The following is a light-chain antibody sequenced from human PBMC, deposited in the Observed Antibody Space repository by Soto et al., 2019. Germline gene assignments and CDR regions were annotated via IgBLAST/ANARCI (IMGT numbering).Light chain of an antibody. Sequence: AIQMTQSPSSLSASVGDRVTITCRASQDIRNDLGWYQQKPGKTPKLLIFAASSLQSGVPSRFSGSVSGTDFTLTISSLQPEDFATYYCLQDFNYPWTFGQGTKVEIE. J-gene: IGKJ1*01. CDR3: LQDFNYPWT. V-gene: IGKV1-6*01. CDR1: QDIRND. CDR2: AAS.